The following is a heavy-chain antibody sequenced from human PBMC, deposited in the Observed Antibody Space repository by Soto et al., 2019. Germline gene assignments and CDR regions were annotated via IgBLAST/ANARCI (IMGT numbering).Heavy chain of an antibody. Sequence: ASVKVSCKASGYTFTSYDINWVRQATGQGLEWMGWMNPNSGNTGYAQKFQGRVTMTRNTSISTAYMELSSLRSEDTAVYYCARGYYTYYYCSGSYSEGYYYYMDVWG. CDR2: MNPNSGNT. CDR1: GYTFTSYD. CDR3: ARGYYTYYYCSGSYSEGYYYYMDV. J-gene: IGHJ6*03. D-gene: IGHD3-10*01. V-gene: IGHV1-8*01.